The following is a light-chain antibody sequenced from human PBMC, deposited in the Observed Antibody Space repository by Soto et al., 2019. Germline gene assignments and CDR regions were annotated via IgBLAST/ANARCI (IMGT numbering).Light chain of an antibody. CDR3: SSNTSSTTHV. CDR1: SSDVGGYNY. Sequence: QSALTQPASVSASPGQSIAISCTGTSSDVGGYNYVSWYQQHPGKAPKLMIYDVSNRPSGVSNRFSGSKSGNTASLTISGLQAEDEADYYCSSNTSSTTHVFGTGTKVTVL. CDR2: DVS. V-gene: IGLV2-14*01. J-gene: IGLJ1*01.